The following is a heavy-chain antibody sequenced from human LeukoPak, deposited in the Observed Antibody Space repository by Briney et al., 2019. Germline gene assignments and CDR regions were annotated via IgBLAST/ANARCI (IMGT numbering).Heavy chain of an antibody. Sequence: SETLSLTCAVSGDSISSGNYYWSWIRQPAGKGLEWIGRVYSSGSINYNPSLKSRVTISVDTSKNHFSLKLSSVTAADTAVYFCARGPYSYDSSGAFDIWGQGTMVTVSS. J-gene: IGHJ3*02. CDR3: ARGPYSYDSSGAFDI. CDR2: VYSSGSI. CDR1: GDSISSGNYY. D-gene: IGHD3-22*01. V-gene: IGHV4-61*02.